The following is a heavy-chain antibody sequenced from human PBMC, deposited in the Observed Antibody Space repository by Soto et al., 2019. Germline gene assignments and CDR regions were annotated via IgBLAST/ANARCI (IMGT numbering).Heavy chain of an antibody. D-gene: IGHD6-13*01. Sequence: ASVKVSCKASGYTFTGYYMHWVRQAPGQGLEWMGWMNPNSGNTGYAQKFQGRVTMTRNTSISTAYMELSSLRSEDTAVYYCARGYVQQLVQYYYYMDVWGKGTTVTVSS. CDR1: GYTFTGYY. CDR2: MNPNSGNT. CDR3: ARGYVQQLVQYYYYMDV. J-gene: IGHJ6*03. V-gene: IGHV1-8*02.